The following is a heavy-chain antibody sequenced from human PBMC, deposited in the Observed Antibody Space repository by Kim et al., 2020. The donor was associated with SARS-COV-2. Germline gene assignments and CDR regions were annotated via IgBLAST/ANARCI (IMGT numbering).Heavy chain of an antibody. CDR3: ARLGRELGGFDI. CDR2: IFYTGST. V-gene: IGHV4-31*03. Sequence: SETLSLTCTVSGGSIISGGYYWSWIRQHPGKGLEWIGYIFYTGSTYYNPSLKSRVTISVDTSKNQFSLSLNSVTAAATAVYYCARLGRELGGFDIWGQGTMVTVSS. J-gene: IGHJ3*02. D-gene: IGHD1-26*01. CDR1: GGSIISGGYY.